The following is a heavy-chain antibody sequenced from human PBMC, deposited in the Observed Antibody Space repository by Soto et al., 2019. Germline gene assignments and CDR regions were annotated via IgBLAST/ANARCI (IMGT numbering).Heavy chain of an antibody. D-gene: IGHD3-3*01. V-gene: IGHV3-64D*08. Sequence: GGSLRLSCAASGFTFSSYGMHWVRQAPGKGLEYVAVISSNGSSKYYADSVKGRFTISRDNSKNTLYLQMSSLRAEDTAVYYCVKGAYDFWSGYDPLYYYYYGMDVWGQGTTVTVSS. J-gene: IGHJ6*02. CDR2: ISSNGSSK. CDR1: GFTFSSYG. CDR3: VKGAYDFWSGYDPLYYYYYGMDV.